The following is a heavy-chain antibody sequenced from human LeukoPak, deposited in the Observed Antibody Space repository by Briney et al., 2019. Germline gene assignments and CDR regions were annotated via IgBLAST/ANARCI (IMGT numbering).Heavy chain of an antibody. D-gene: IGHD3-16*01. J-gene: IGHJ4*02. CDR1: GFNFSSFV. Sequence: GGSLRLSCVTSGFNFSSFVMNWVRQAPGKGLEWISSVGGSGGIPCYADSVKGRFTVSRDNSKNTFFLHMNGLRVEDTALYYCAKDGRFGDFDHWGQGTLVAVSS. CDR2: VGGSGGIP. V-gene: IGHV3-23*01. CDR3: AKDGRFGDFDH.